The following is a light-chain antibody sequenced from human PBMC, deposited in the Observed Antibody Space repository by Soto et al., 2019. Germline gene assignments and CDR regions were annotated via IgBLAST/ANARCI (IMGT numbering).Light chain of an antibody. CDR3: QQYGNSPWT. CDR2: DAS. Sequence: EIVLTQSPATLSLSPGERATLSCGASQIVSSSYLAWYQQKPGLAPRLLIYDASTRATGIPDRFSGSGSGTDFTLTISRLEPEDFAVYYCQQYGNSPWTFGQGTKVEIK. V-gene: IGKV3D-20*01. CDR1: QIVSSSY. J-gene: IGKJ1*01.